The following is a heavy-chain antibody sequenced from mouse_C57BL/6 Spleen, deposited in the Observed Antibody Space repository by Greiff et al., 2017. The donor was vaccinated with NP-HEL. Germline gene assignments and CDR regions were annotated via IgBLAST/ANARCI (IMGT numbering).Heavy chain of an antibody. Sequence: EVHLVESGGGLVKPGGSLKLSCAASGFTFSDYGMHWVRQAPEKGLEWVAYISSGSSTIYYADTVKGRFTISRDNAKNTLFLQMTSLRSEDTAMYYCARLRGYYYAMDYWGQGTSVTVSS. CDR1: GFTFSDYG. D-gene: IGHD2-4*01. J-gene: IGHJ4*01. CDR3: ARLRGYYYAMDY. CDR2: ISSGSSTI. V-gene: IGHV5-17*01.